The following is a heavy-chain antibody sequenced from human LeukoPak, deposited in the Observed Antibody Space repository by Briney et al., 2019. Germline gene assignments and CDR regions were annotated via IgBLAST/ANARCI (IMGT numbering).Heavy chain of an antibody. CDR1: GGSVSIGRYQ. J-gene: IGHJ4*02. CDR3: ARRKADRPRNYYIDY. V-gene: IGHV4-61*01. Sequence: PSETLSLTCTVSGGSVSIGRYQWSCVRQPPGPGLEWIGDIQYNGPPAYNPSLQNRVIILRDESRNQFSLRLSSVTAADTAVYFCARRKADRPRNYYIDYWGQGILVTVSS. D-gene: IGHD6-6*01. CDR2: IQYNGPP.